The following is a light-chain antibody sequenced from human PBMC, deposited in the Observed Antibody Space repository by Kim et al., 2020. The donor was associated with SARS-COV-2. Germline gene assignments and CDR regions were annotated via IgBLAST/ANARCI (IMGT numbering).Light chain of an antibody. V-gene: IGKV1-39*01. CDR3: QQSHSIPVT. Sequence: DIQMTQSPSSLSASVGDRVTITCRASQNINTYLNWYQQIPGRAPKLLIYAASSLQSGVPSRFSGSGSGTDFTLTVRSLHPEDFATYYCQQSHSIPVTFGGGTKVDIK. J-gene: IGKJ4*01. CDR1: QNINTY. CDR2: AAS.